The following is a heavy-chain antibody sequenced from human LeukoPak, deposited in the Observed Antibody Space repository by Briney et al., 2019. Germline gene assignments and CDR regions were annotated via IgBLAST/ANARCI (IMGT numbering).Heavy chain of an antibody. CDR2: IYYSGST. J-gene: IGHJ4*02. CDR1: GGPISSYY. V-gene: IGHV4-59*01. Sequence: SETLSLTCTVSGGPISSYYWSWIRQPPGKGLEWIGYIYYSGSTNYNPSLKSRVTISVDTSKNQFSLKLSSVTAAETAVYYCAAMATIGFAYWGQGTLVTVSS. CDR3: AAMATIGFAY. D-gene: IGHD5-24*01.